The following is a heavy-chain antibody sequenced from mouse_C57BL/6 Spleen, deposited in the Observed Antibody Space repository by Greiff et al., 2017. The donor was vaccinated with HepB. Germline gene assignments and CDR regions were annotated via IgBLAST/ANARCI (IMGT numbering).Heavy chain of an antibody. Sequence: VQLQHSGPELVKPGASVKISCKASGYAFSSSWMNWVKQRPGKGLEWIGRIYPGDGDTNYNGKFKGKATLTADKSSSTAYMQLSSLTSEDSAVYFCARNYDYDNYYAMDYWGHGTSVTVSS. CDR2: IYPGDGDT. CDR1: GYAFSSSW. D-gene: IGHD2-4*01. J-gene: IGHJ4*01. V-gene: IGHV1-82*01. CDR3: ARNYDYDNYYAMDY.